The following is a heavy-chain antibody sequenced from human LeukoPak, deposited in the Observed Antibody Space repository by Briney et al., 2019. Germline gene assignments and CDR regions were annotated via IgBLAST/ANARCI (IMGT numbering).Heavy chain of an antibody. J-gene: IGHJ3*02. CDR2: ISGSGATT. CDR3: AKDSRYSGSYKAFDI. V-gene: IGHV3-23*01. CDR1: GFTFSSYA. Sequence: GGSLRLSCAASGFTFSSYAMSWVRQAPGKGLEWVGAISGSGATTYYADSVKGRFTISRDNSKNTLYLQMNSLRAEDTAVYYCAKDSRYSGSYKAFDIWGQGTMVTVSS. D-gene: IGHD1-26*01.